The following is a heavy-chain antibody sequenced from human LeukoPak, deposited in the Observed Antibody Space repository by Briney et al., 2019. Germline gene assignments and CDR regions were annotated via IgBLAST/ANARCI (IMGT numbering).Heavy chain of an antibody. D-gene: IGHD4-11*01. CDR1: GFTFEDYG. J-gene: IGHJ5*02. V-gene: IGHV3-20*04. CDR2: INWNGVST. CDR3: ARGGDYSNYLWFDP. Sequence: GGSLRLSCAAPGFTFEDYGMSWVRQAPGKGLEWVSGINWNGVSTAYADSVKGRFTNSRDNAKNSLYLQMNSLRAEDTALYYCARGGDYSNYLWFDPWGQGTLVTVSS.